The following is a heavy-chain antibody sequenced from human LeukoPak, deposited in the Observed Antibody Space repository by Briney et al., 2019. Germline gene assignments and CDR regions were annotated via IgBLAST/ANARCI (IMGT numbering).Heavy chain of an antibody. V-gene: IGHV3-9*01. Sequence: GGSLRLSCAASGFTFDDYAMHWVRQAPGKGLEWVSGISWNSGSIGYADSVKGRFTISRDNAKNSLYLQMNSLRSEDTASYYCAKDKNPCGDRLFDYWGQGTLVTVSS. D-gene: IGHD4-17*01. CDR3: AKDKNPCGDRLFDY. CDR2: ISWNSGSI. J-gene: IGHJ4*02. CDR1: GFTFDDYA.